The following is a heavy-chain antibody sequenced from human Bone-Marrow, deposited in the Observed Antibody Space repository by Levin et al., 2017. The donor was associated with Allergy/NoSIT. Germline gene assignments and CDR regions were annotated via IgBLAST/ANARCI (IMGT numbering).Heavy chain of an antibody. V-gene: IGHV4-59*01. CDR1: GGSISSYY. CDR2: ISYSGST. J-gene: IGHJ3*02. CDR3: ARDHGDSSDAFAI. D-gene: IGHD4-17*01. Sequence: SETLSLTCTVSGGSISSYYWSWIRQPPGKRLEWIGYISYSGSTTYSPSLESRVTISLGASENQFSLRLSSLTAADTAVYYCARDHGDSSDAFAIWGQGTMVTVSS.